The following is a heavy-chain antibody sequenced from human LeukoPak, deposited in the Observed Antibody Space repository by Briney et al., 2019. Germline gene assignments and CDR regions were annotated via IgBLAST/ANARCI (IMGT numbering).Heavy chain of an antibody. D-gene: IGHD6-19*01. J-gene: IGHJ6*02. CDR1: GYTFTGYY. CDR3: ARGFPVAGTDYYYGMDV. CDR2: INPNSGGT. V-gene: IGHV1-2*06. Sequence: ASVKVSYKASGYTFTGYYMHWVRQAPGQGLEWMGRINPNSGGTNYAQKFQGRVTMTRDTSISTAYMELSRLRSDDTAVYYCARGFPVAGTDYYYGMDVWGQGTTVTVSS.